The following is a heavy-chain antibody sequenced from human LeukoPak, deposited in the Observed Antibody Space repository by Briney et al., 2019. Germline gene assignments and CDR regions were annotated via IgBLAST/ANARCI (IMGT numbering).Heavy chain of an antibody. J-gene: IGHJ4*02. CDR3: ASPYCSGGSCYSY. CDR1: GGSISSGGYY. V-gene: IGHV4-31*03. Sequence: SETLSLTCTVSGGSISSGGYYWSWIRQHPGKGLEWIGYIYYSGSTYYNPSLKSRVTISVDTSKNQFSLKLSSVTAADTAVYYCASPYCSGGSCYSYWGQGTLVTVSS. D-gene: IGHD2-15*01. CDR2: IYYSGST.